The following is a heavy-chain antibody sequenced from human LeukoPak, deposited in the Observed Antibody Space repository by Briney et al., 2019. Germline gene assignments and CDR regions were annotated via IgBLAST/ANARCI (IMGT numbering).Heavy chain of an antibody. CDR2: IWYDGSNK. V-gene: IGHV3-33*01. Sequence: GGSLRLSCAASGFTFSSYGMHWVRQAPGKGLEWVAVIWYDGSNKYYADSVKGRFTISRDNSKNTLYLQMNSLRAEDTAVYYCAREDRYYYDSRESYYFDYWGQGTLVTVSS. CDR3: AREDRYYYDSRESYYFDY. J-gene: IGHJ4*02. CDR1: GFTFSSYG. D-gene: IGHD3-22*01.